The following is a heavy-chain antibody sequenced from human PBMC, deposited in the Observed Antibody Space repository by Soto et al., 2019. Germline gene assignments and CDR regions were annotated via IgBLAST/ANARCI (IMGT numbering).Heavy chain of an antibody. CDR3: VKDDGGYPSTAPP. CDR1: GITISNYP. D-gene: IGHD3-22*01. CDR2: ISGSGDRT. V-gene: IGHV3-23*01. Sequence: EVQLLESGGGLVQPGGSLRLSCAASGITISNYPMSWVRQAPGKGLDWVSGISGSGDRTYYADSAKGRFTISKDISKNPLSLQLDNLGVEDTAVNFCVKDDGGYPSTAPPWGQGTLVTVSS. J-gene: IGHJ1*01.